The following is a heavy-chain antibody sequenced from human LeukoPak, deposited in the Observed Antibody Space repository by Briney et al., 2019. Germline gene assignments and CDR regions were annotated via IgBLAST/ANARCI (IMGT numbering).Heavy chain of an antibody. CDR3: AKDKLYNSPYDY. CDR1: GFTFSSYG. J-gene: IGHJ4*02. V-gene: IGHV3-30*02. D-gene: IGHD1-1*01. CDR2: IRYDGSNK. Sequence: GGSLRLSCAASGFTFSSYGMHWVRQAPGKGLEWVAFIRYDGSNKYYADSVKGRFTISRDNSKNTLYLQMNSLRAEDTAVYYCAKDKLYNSPYDYWGQGTLVTVSS.